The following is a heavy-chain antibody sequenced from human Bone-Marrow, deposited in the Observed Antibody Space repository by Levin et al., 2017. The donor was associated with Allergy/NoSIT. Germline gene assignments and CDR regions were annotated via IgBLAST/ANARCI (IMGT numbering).Heavy chain of an antibody. D-gene: IGHD2-15*01. CDR1: GFTFRNYA. Sequence: GESLKISCAGSGFTFRNYAVHWVRQAPGEGLEWVAVMSGDGSHQYYADSVKGRFTMYRDNSNDTLSLQMNSLRKDDTAVYYCATGDTGGIWGGWLDPWGQGTRVTVSS. V-gene: IGHV3-30*04. CDR3: ATGDTGGIWGGWLDP. J-gene: IGHJ5*02. CDR2: MSGDGSHQ.